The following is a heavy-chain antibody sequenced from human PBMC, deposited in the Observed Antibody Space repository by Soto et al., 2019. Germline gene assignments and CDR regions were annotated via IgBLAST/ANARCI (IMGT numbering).Heavy chain of an antibody. J-gene: IGHJ6*02. Sequence: GGSLRLSCAASGFTFSSYGMHWVRQAPGKGLEWVAVIWYDGSNKYYADSVKGRFTISRDNSKNTLYLQVNSLRAEDTAVYYCARDWNRGSGSFYYYYYGMDVWGQGTTVTVSS. V-gene: IGHV3-33*01. CDR1: GFTFSSYG. D-gene: IGHD3-10*01. CDR3: ARDWNRGSGSFYYYYYGMDV. CDR2: IWYDGSNK.